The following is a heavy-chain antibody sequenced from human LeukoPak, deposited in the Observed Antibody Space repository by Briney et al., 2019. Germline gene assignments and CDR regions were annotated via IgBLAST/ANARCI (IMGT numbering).Heavy chain of an antibody. D-gene: IGHD2-2*01. V-gene: IGHV1-2*02. CDR2: ISPHGAGT. CDR3: ARGSIVEVPEANAFDI. J-gene: IGHJ3*02. CDR1: GYTFTGYY. Sequence: ASLKVSCKASGYTFTGYYLHWVRQAPGHRLQWMRCISPHGAGTQFAQKFQGRVTMTRYTPISTAYMELSGLRSDDTALFYCARGSIVEVPEANAFDIWGQGTLVTVSS.